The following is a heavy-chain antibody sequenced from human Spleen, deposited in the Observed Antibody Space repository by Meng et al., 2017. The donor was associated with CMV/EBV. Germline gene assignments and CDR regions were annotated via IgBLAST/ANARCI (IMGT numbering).Heavy chain of an antibody. D-gene: IGHD3-3*01. J-gene: IGHJ6*02. CDR1: GFTFSGYY. CDR3: ARDNGPYYDFWSGYYTGPLYYYYGMDV. Sequence: LSLTCAASGFTFSGYYMSWIRQAPGKGLEWLSYITYTGDAIYYADSVKGRFTVSRDNAKNSLYLQMNNLRAEDTAVYYCARDNGPYYDFWSGYYTGPLYYYYGMDVWGQGTTVTVSS. V-gene: IGHV3-11*01. CDR2: ITYTGDAI.